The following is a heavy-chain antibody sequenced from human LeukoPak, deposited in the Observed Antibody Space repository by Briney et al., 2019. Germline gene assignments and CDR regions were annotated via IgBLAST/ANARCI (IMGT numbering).Heavy chain of an antibody. CDR2: ISSSSSYI. V-gene: IGHV3-21*01. D-gene: IGHD2-21*01. Sequence: GGSLRLSCAASGFTFSSYSMTWVRQAPGKGLEWVSSISSSSSYIYYADSVKGRFTISRDNAKNSLYLQMNSLRAEDTAVYYCARDNKKHIVVVSNAFDIWGQGTMVTVSS. CDR3: ARDNKKHIVVVSNAFDI. J-gene: IGHJ3*02. CDR1: GFTFSSYS.